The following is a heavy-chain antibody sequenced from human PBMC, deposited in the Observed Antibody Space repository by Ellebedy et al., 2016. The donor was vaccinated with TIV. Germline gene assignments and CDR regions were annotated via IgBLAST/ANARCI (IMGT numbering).Heavy chain of an antibody. CDR2: ISAYNGNT. D-gene: IGHD6-6*01. V-gene: IGHV1-18*01. Sequence: ASVKVSYKASGYTFTSYGISWVRQAPGQGLEWMGWISAYNGNTNYAQKLQGRVTMTTDTSTSTAYMELRSLRSDDTAVYYCAKSLYIAARPHYYYGMDVWGQGTTVTVSS. CDR1: GYTFTSYG. J-gene: IGHJ6*02. CDR3: AKSLYIAARPHYYYGMDV.